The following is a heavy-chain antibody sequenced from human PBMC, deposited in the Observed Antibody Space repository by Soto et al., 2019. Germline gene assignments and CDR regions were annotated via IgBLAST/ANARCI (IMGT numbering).Heavy chain of an antibody. Sequence: VGSLRLSCAASGFTFSSYAMSWVRQAPGKGLEWVSAISGSGGSTYYADSVKGRFTISRDNSKNTLYLQMNSLRAADTAVYYCARHAHGKIAVAAIYWFDSWGQGTLVTVSS. J-gene: IGHJ5*01. CDR1: GFTFSSYA. CDR3: ARHAHGKIAVAAIYWFDS. CDR2: ISGSGGST. D-gene: IGHD6-19*01. V-gene: IGHV3-23*01.